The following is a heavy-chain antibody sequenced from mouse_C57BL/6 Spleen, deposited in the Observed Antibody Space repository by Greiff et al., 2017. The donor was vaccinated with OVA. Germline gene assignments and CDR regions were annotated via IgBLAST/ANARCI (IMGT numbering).Heavy chain of an antibody. Sequence: VQLQQSGPGLVKPSQSLSLTCSVTGYTITSGYYWNWIRQFPGNKLEWMGYISYDGSNNYNPSLKNRISITRDTSKNQFFLKLNSVTTEDTATYYCAREGPFAYWGQGTLVTVSA. CDR3: AREGPFAY. V-gene: IGHV3-6*01. CDR2: ISYDGSN. CDR1: GYTITSGYY. J-gene: IGHJ3*01.